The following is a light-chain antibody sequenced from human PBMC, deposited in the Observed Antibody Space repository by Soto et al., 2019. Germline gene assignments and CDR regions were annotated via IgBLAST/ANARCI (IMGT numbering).Light chain of an antibody. V-gene: IGLV1-51*01. CDR3: GSWDSSLSAYV. CDR1: SSNIGGNS. Sequence: VLTQPPSVSAAPGQKVTISCSGSSSNIGGNSVSWYQQLPGTAPKLLIYDDNKRPSGIPDRFSGSKSGTSATLGIAGFQTGDEADYYCGSWDSSLSAYVFGTGTKVTVL. J-gene: IGLJ1*01. CDR2: DDN.